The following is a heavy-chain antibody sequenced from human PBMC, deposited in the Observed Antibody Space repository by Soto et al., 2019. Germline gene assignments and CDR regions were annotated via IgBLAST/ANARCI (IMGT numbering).Heavy chain of an antibody. J-gene: IGHJ6*02. CDR2: IYYSGST. V-gene: IGHV4-39*07. CDR1: GDSISTSYY. CDR3: ARVPDV. Sequence: SETLSLTCTVSGDSISTSYYWGWIRQPPGKGLEWIGSIYYSGSTYYNPSLKSRVTISVDRSKNQFSLKLSSVTAADTAVYYCARVPDVWGQGTTVTVSS.